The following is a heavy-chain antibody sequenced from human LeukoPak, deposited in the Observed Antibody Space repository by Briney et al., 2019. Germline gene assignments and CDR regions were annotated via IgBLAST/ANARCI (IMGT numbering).Heavy chain of an antibody. V-gene: IGHV3-30*12. Sequence: GGSLRLSCAASGFTFSSYGMHWVRQAPGKVREWGAVIRYDGSNKYYADCGEGRFTISRDNAKNSLYLQMNSLRAEDTAVYYCARGRDGYNWISQGNNWFDPWGQRTLVTVSS. CDR2: IRYDGSNK. J-gene: IGHJ5*02. CDR3: ARGRDGYNWISQGNNWFDP. D-gene: IGHD5-24*01. CDR1: GFTFSSYG.